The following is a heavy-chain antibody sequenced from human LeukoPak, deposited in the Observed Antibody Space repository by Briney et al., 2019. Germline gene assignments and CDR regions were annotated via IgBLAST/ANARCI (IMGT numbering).Heavy chain of an antibody. Sequence: PGRSLRLSCAASGFTFSSYAMHWVRQAPGKGLEWVAVISYDGSNKYYADSVKGRFTISRDNAKNSLYLQMNSLRAEDTAVYYCARDLSGYYDSSEIDYWGQGTLVTVSS. CDR3: ARDLSGYYDSSEIDY. J-gene: IGHJ4*02. D-gene: IGHD3-22*01. V-gene: IGHV3-30*04. CDR2: ISYDGSNK. CDR1: GFTFSSYA.